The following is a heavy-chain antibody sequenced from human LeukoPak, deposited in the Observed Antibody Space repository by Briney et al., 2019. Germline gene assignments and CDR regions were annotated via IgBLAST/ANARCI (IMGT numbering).Heavy chain of an antibody. CDR2: LSRNGGDT. J-gene: IGHJ6*03. Sequence: GGSLRLSCAASGFTFNQYGMSWVRQAPGKGLEWVSSLSRNGGDTRYADSVKDRFTISRDNAKKCLYLQMDSLRAEDTALYYCARWGYPYYYYMDVWGTGTTVTVSS. V-gene: IGHV3-20*04. D-gene: IGHD3-16*02. CDR3: ARWGYPYYYYMDV. CDR1: GFTFNQYG.